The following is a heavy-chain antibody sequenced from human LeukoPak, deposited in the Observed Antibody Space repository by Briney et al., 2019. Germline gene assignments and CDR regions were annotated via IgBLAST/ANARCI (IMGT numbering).Heavy chain of an antibody. V-gene: IGHV3-74*01. CDR2: INTDGSST. J-gene: IGHJ3*02. Sequence: GGSLRLSCAASGFTFSNYWIHWVRQAPGKGLVWVSRINTDGSSTSYADSVKGRFTISRDNAKNTLYLQMNSLRAEDTAVYYCARGPYDAFDIWGQGTMVTVSS. CDR1: GFTFSNYW. CDR3: ARGPYDAFDI.